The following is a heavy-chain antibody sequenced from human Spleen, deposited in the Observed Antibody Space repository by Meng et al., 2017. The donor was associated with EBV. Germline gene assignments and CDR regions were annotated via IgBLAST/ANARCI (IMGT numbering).Heavy chain of an antibody. D-gene: IGHD1/OR15-1a*01. CDR3: ARALWNKVDF. CDR1: GASVNSGSYY. CDR2: IYHGGGT. V-gene: IGHV4-61*01. J-gene: IGHJ4*02. Sequence: QVPLPESGPGLLKPSETLSLTCTVSGASVNSGSYYWSWIRQPPGKELEWIGYIYHGGGTSYNPSLKSRVTISVDASKNEFSLKLFSVTAADTAVYYCARALWNKVDFWGQGTLVTVSS.